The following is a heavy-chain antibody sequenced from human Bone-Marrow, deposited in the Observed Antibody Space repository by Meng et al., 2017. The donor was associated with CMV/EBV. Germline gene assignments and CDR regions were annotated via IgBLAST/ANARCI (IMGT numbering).Heavy chain of an antibody. CDR1: GYTFTGYY. Sequence: ASVKVSCKASGYTFTGYYMHWVRQAPGQGLEWMGWINPNSGNTGYAQKFQGRVTMTRNTSISTAYMELSSLRSEDTAVYYCAISTKPKYYDFWSGYYTGGLDYWGQGTLVTVSS. V-gene: IGHV1-8*02. CDR2: INPNSGNT. J-gene: IGHJ4*02. D-gene: IGHD3-3*01. CDR3: AISTKPKYYDFWSGYYTGGLDY.